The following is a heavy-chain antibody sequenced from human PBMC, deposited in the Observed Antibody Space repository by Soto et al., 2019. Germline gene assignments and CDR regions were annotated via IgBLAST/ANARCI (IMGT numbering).Heavy chain of an antibody. D-gene: IGHD6-13*01. J-gene: IGHJ3*02. CDR2: FDPEDGET. V-gene: IGHV1-24*01. CDR1: GDTLTELS. CDR3: ASTSSSWYKMPYDAFDI. Sequence: GASVKVSCKVSGDTLTELSMHWVRQAPGKGLEWMGGFDPEDGETIYAQKFQGRVTMTEDTSTDTAYMELSSLRSEDTAVYYCASTSSSWYKMPYDAFDIWGQGTMVTVSS.